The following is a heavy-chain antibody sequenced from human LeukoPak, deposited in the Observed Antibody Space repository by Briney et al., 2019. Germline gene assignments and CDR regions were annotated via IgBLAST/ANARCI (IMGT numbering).Heavy chain of an antibody. D-gene: IGHD3-22*01. V-gene: IGHV4-30-4*01. CDR3: ARDGDYESSGKRAPGIEY. Sequence: SQTLSLTCTVSGGSISSGDYYWSWIRQPPGKGLEWIGYVYYSGSTYYNPSLKSRVTISVDTSKNQFSLKLSSVTAADTAVYYCARDGDYESSGKRAPGIEYWGQGTLVTVSS. CDR2: VYYSGST. J-gene: IGHJ4*02. CDR1: GGSISSGDYY.